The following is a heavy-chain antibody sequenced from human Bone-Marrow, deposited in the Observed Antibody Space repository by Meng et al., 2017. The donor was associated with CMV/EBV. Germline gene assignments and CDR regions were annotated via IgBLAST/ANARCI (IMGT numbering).Heavy chain of an antibody. Sequence: GESLKISCAASGFTFSSYAMHWVRQAPGKGLEWVAFIRYDGSNKYYADSVKGRFTISRDNSKNTLYLQMNSLRAEDTAVYYCAKDQAYSSGWGVLYYYGMDVWGQGTTVTVSS. V-gene: IGHV3-30*02. CDR2: IRYDGSNK. CDR1: GFTFSSYA. J-gene: IGHJ6*01. D-gene: IGHD6-19*01. CDR3: AKDQAYSSGWGVLYYYGMDV.